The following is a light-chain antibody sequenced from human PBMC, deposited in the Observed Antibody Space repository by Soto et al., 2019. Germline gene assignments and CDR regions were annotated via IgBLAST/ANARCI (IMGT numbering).Light chain of an antibody. CDR3: SSYTSSSILDVL. J-gene: IGLJ2*01. V-gene: IGLV2-14*01. Sequence: QSALTQPASVSGSPGQSITISCTGTSSDVGGYNFVSWYQQHPGKAPKLMIYDVGNRPSGVSNRFSGSKSGNTASLTISGLQAEDEADYYCSSYTSSSILDVLFGGGTKVTVL. CDR2: DVG. CDR1: SSDVGGYNF.